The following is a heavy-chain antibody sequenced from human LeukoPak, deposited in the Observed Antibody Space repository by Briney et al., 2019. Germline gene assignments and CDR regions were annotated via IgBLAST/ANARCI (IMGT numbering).Heavy chain of an antibody. CDR2: ISAYNGNT. V-gene: IGHV1-18*04. CDR3: ARVEAASAYYYYGMDV. J-gene: IGHJ6*04. Sequence: ASVKVSCKASGYTFTSYGISWVRQAPGQGLEWMGWISAYNGNTNYAQKLQGRVTMTTDTSTSTAYMELRSLRSDDTAVYYCARVEAASAYYYYGMDVWGKGTTVTVSS. D-gene: IGHD2-15*01. CDR1: GYTFTSYG.